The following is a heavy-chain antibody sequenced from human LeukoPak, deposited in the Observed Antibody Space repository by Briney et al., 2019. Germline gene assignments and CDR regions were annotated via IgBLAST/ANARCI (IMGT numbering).Heavy chain of an antibody. V-gene: IGHV3-23*01. Sequence: GGSLRLSCAASGFTVSSNYMSWVRQAPGKGLEWVSAISGSGGSTYYADSVKGRFTISRDNSKNTLYLQMNSLRAEDTAVYYCAKGYGSGSYDYWGQGTLVTVS. D-gene: IGHD3-10*01. CDR3: AKGYGSGSYDY. CDR1: GFTVSSNY. J-gene: IGHJ4*02. CDR2: ISGSGGST.